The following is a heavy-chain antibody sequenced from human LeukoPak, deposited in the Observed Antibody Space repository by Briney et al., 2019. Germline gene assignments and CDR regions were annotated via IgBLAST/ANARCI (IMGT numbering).Heavy chain of an antibody. CDR2: MHYSGAT. V-gene: IGHV4-39*01. D-gene: IGHD1-26*01. Sequence: PSETLSLTCTVSGASINNSPYYWAWIRQPPGKELEWIVSMHYSGATYYNPSFKSRVTISIDTSKNQFSLRLTSVTAADTAVFYCARNDRGRPADYWGQGTLVTVSS. CDR1: GASINNSPYY. CDR3: ARNDRGRPADY. J-gene: IGHJ4*02.